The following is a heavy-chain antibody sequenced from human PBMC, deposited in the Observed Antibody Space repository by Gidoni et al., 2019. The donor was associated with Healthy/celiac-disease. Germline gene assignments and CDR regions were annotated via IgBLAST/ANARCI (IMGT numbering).Heavy chain of an antibody. D-gene: IGHD2-2*01. V-gene: IGHV3-9*01. Sequence: EVQLVESGGGLVQPGRSLRLSCAASGFTFDDYAMHWVRQAPGKGLGGVSGISGNSGSIVYADSVKGRFTISRDNAKNSLYLQMNSLRAEDTALYYCAKGGYCSSTSCYTIYYFDYWGQGTLVTVSS. CDR1: GFTFDDYA. CDR3: AKGGYCSSTSCYTIYYFDY. CDR2: ISGNSGSI. J-gene: IGHJ4*02.